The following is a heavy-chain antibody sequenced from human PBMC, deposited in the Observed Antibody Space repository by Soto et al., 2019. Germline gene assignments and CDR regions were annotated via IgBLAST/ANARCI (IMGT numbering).Heavy chain of an antibody. CDR3: ARYSGIAQLTYYYYMDV. J-gene: IGHJ6*03. CDR1: GGSISSYY. CDR2: IYYSGST. D-gene: IGHD3-10*01. Sequence: SETLSLTCTVSGGSISSYYWSWIRQPPGKGLEWIGYIYYSGSTNYSPSLKSRVTISVDTSKNQFSLKLSSVTAADTAVYYCARYSGIAQLTYYYYMDVWGKGTTVTVSS. V-gene: IGHV4-59*08.